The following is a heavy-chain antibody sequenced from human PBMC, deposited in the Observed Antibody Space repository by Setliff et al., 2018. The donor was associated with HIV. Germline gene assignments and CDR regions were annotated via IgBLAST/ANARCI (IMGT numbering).Heavy chain of an antibody. CDR1: GYTFTSYG. V-gene: IGHV1-18*01. CDR3: ARESTCSSTSCPKVLDY. Sequence: ASVKVSCKASGYTFTSYGISWVRQAPGQGLEWMGWISAYNGNTNYAQKLQGRVTITADESTNTGYMELSGLRFEDTAVYYCARESTCSSTSCPKVLDYWGQGTLVTVSS. J-gene: IGHJ4*02. D-gene: IGHD2-2*01. CDR2: ISAYNGNT.